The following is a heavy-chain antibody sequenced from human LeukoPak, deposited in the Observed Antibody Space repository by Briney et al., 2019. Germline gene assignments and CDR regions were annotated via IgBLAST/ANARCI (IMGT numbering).Heavy chain of an antibody. J-gene: IGHJ3*02. D-gene: IGHD3-10*01. CDR1: GGSISTSGHP. CDR2: VFNSGST. V-gene: IGHV4-39*01. Sequence: SETLSLTCTVSGGSISTSGHPWAWIRQPPGKGLEWIGTVFNSGSTYYNPSLKSRVTISVHTSKNQFSLKVSSVTAADTAEYYCASPGARRAFDIWGQGTMVTVSS. CDR3: ASPGARRAFDI.